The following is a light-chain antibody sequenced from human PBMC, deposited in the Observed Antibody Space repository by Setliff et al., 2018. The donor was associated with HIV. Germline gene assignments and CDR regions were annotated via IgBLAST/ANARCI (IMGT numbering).Light chain of an antibody. CDR2: AVT. CDR3: SSYTSSSPYV. CDR1: SSDIGNNNH. Sequence: QSVLTQPASVSGSPGQSITISCTGTSSDIGNNNHVSWYQQHPGKAPKLMIYAVTNRPSGVSLRFSGSKSGNTASLTISGLQAEDEADYYCSSYTSSSPYVFGTGTKVTVL. J-gene: IGLJ1*01. V-gene: IGLV2-14*01.